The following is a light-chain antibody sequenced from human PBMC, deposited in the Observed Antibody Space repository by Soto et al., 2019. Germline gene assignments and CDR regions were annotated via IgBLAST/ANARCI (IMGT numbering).Light chain of an antibody. J-gene: IGLJ3*02. Sequence: SVLTQPPSVSGAPGQRVTISCTGSSSNIGAGYDVHWYQQLPGTAPKFLIYDNSKRPSGVPDRISGSKSGTSASLAITGLQAEDEADYYCQSYDSSLSGVVFGGGTKVTVL. V-gene: IGLV1-40*01. CDR1: SSNIGAGYD. CDR2: DNS. CDR3: QSYDSSLSGVV.